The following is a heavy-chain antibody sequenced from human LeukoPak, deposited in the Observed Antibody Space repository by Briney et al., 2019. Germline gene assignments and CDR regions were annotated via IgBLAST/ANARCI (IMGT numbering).Heavy chain of an antibody. CDR3: AREAGRGSWRAIIDY. CDR1: GGSFSGYY. J-gene: IGHJ4*02. D-gene: IGHD1-26*01. CDR2: INHSGST. Sequence: SETLSLTCAVYGGSFSGYYWSWIRQPPGKGLEWIGEINHSGSTNYNPSLKSRVTISVDTSKNQSSLKLSSVTAADTAVYYCAREAGRGSWRAIIDYWGQGTLVTVSS. V-gene: IGHV4-34*01.